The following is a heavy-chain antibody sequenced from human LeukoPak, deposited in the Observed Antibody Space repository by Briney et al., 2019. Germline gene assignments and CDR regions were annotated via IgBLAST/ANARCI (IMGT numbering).Heavy chain of an antibody. CDR3: AKDSIRTVTTLDCYYGMDV. Sequence: GGSLRLSCAASGFTFSSYAMSWVRQAPGKGLEWVSAISGSGGSTYYADSVKGRFTISRDNSKNTLYLQMNSLRAEDTAVYYCAKDSIRTVTTLDCYYGMDVWGQGTTVTVSS. J-gene: IGHJ6*02. D-gene: IGHD4-17*01. CDR2: ISGSGGST. CDR1: GFTFSSYA. V-gene: IGHV3-23*01.